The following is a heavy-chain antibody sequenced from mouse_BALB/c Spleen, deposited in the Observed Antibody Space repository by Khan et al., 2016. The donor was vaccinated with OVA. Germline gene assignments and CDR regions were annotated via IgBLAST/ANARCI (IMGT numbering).Heavy chain of an antibody. Sequence: QVQLKQSGPGLVAPSQSLSITCSVSGFSLTSYSVHWVRQPPGKVLEWLGAIWADGGTNYNSALMSRLSITKDNSKSQVFLTMNSLQTDDTAIYYCARRDDGDPGWYCDVWGAGTTVTVSS. D-gene: IGHD2-13*01. CDR2: IWADGGT. CDR1: GFSLTSYS. V-gene: IGHV2-9*02. J-gene: IGHJ1*01. CDR3: ARRDDGDPGWYCDV.